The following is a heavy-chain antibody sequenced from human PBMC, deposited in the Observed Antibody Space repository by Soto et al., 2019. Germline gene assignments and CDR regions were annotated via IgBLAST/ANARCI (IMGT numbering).Heavy chain of an antibody. CDR2: TYYRSKWYN. CDR1: GDSVSSNSAA. J-gene: IGHJ1*01. CDR3: ARHDRLAWAEYFQH. V-gene: IGHV6-1*01. Sequence: SQTLSLTCAISGDSVSSNSAAWNWIRQSPSRGLEWLGRTYYRSKWYNDYAVSVKSRITINPDTSKNQFSLKLSSVTAADTAVYYCARHDRLAWAEYFQHWGQGTLVTVSS. D-gene: IGHD1-1*01.